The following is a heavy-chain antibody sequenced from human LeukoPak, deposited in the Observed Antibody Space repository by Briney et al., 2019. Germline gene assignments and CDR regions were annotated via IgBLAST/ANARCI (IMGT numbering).Heavy chain of an antibody. J-gene: IGHJ4*02. Sequence: GSLRLSCTASGFSFSGHWMHWARQLPGKGLVWVSRISPTGSTTSYADSVKGRFTISRDNAKNSLYLQMNSLRAEDTAVYYCAREDGGLRYFDWLSTPHGEHYFDYWGQGTLVTVSS. CDR2: ISPTGSTT. V-gene: IGHV3-74*01. D-gene: IGHD3-9*01. CDR3: AREDGGLRYFDWLSTPHGEHYFDY. CDR1: GFSFSGHW.